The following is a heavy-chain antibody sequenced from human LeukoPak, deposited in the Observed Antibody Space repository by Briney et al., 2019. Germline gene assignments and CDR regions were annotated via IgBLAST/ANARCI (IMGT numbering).Heavy chain of an antibody. J-gene: IGHJ4*02. D-gene: IGHD3-9*01. V-gene: IGHV4-34*01. CDR3: ARDVGTTGWHTFDY. CDR2: INHSGST. CDR1: GGSFSGYY. Sequence: SETLSLTCAVYGGSFSGYYWSWIRQPPGKGLEWIGEINHSGSTNYNPSLKSRVTISVDTSKNQFSLKLSSVTPEDTAVYYCARDVGTTGWHTFDYWGQGTLVTVSS.